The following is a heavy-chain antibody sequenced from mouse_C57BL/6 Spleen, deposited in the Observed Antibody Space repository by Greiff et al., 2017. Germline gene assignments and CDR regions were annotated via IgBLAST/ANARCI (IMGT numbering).Heavy chain of an antibody. Sequence: EVQLVESGPELVKPGASVKIPCKASGYTFTDYNMDWVKQSHGKSLEWIGDINPNNGGTNYNQKFKGKATLTVDKSSSTAYMELRSLTSENTAVYYCAREGRGWCAYWGQGTLVTVAA. J-gene: IGHJ3*01. CDR3: AREGRGWCAY. CDR2: INPNNGGT. D-gene: IGHD3-3*01. CDR1: GYTFTDYN. V-gene: IGHV1-18*01.